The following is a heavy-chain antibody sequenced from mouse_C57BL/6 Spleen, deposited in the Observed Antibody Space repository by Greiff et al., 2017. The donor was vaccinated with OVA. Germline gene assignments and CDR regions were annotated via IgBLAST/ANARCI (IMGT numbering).Heavy chain of an antibody. CDR3: ARGLYYDYDGYAMDY. CDR2: ISDGGSYT. D-gene: IGHD2-4*01. CDR1: GFTFSSYA. Sequence: EVQVVESGGGLVKPGGSLKLSCAASGFTFSSYAMSWVRQTPEKRLEWVATISDGGSYTYYPDNVKGRFPISRDNAKNNLYLQMSHLKSEDTAMYYCARGLYYDYDGYAMDYWGQGTSVTVSS. J-gene: IGHJ4*01. V-gene: IGHV5-4*01.